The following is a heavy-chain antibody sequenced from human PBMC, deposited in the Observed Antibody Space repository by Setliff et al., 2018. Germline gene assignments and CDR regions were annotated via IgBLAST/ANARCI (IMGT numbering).Heavy chain of an antibody. J-gene: IGHJ5*02. CDR1: GITISNNF. Sequence: GGSLRLSCVVSGITISNNFWSWVRQAPGKGLEWVSIIFNDGSTYYADSVKGRFTISRDIPTSTLYLHMNSLRAEDTAVYYCARDRGGTNPWFDPWGQGTLVTVSS. D-gene: IGHD3-10*01. V-gene: IGHV3-53*01. CDR2: IFNDGST. CDR3: ARDRGGTNPWFDP.